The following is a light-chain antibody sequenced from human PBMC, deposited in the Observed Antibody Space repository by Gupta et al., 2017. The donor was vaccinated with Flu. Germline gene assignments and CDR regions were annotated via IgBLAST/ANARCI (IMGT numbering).Light chain of an antibody. J-gene: IGLJ3*02. CDR2: RDD. V-gene: IGLV1-47*01. CDR3: AAWDGSLSGRV. Sequence: NANIGTNAVCWYQKLPGAAPKLLIDRDDQRPSGGPDRCSGFKSGTSASLAISGLRSEDEADYYCAAWDGSLSGRVFGGGTKLTVL. CDR1: NANIGTNA.